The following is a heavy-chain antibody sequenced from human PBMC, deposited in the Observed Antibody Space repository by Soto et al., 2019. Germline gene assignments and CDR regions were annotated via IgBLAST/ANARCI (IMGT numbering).Heavy chain of an antibody. Sequence: GGSLILSCAASGFTFSSYWMHWVRQAPGEGLMWVSRIHNDGSTTRYADSVKDRFTISRDNAKNTLYLQMSSLRVEDTAVYYCARDNWNSYWGQGTLVTVSS. CDR1: GFTFSSYW. CDR3: ARDNWNSY. V-gene: IGHV3-74*01. CDR2: IHNDGSTT. J-gene: IGHJ4*01. D-gene: IGHD1-7*01.